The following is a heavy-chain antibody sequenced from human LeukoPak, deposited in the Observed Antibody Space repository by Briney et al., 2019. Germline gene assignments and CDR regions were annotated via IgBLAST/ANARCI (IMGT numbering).Heavy chain of an antibody. CDR3: AGFSSGYHYSFDY. J-gene: IGHJ4*02. D-gene: IGHD3-3*01. CDR1: GFTFSSYW. CDR2: IKQDGSEK. V-gene: IGHV3-7*01. Sequence: GALRLSCAASGFTFSSYWMSWVRQAPGKGVEWVANIKQDGSEKYYVDSVKGRFTISRDNAKNSLYLQMNSLRAEDTAVYYCAGFSSGYHYSFDYWGQGTLVTVSS.